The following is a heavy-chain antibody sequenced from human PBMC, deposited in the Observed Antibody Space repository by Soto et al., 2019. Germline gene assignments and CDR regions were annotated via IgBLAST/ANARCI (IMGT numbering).Heavy chain of an antibody. V-gene: IGHV1-18*01. D-gene: IGHD3-10*01. Sequence: GASVKVSCKASGYTFTSYGISWVRQAPGQGLEWMGWISAYNGNTNYAQKLQGRVTMTTDTSTSTAYMELRSLRSDDTAVYYCAREALWFGELWDPNWGFDPWGQGTLVTVSS. CDR1: GYTFTSYG. J-gene: IGHJ5*02. CDR2: ISAYNGNT. CDR3: AREALWFGELWDPNWGFDP.